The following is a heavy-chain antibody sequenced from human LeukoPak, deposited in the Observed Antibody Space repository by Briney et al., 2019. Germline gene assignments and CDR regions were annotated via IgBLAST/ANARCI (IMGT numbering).Heavy chain of an antibody. CDR2: INHSGST. J-gene: IGHJ3*02. CDR3: ARERAPGYYDRSGLLARAFDI. V-gene: IGHV4-34*01. D-gene: IGHD3-22*01. Sequence: SGTLCLTCAAYGGSFSGYYWSWIRQPPGKGLEWIWEINHSGSTKYNPALERRVSTSADTTKNHFSLKLSNVTAADTAVYYCARERAPGYYDRSGLLARAFDIWGEGTMVTVSP. CDR1: GGSFSGYY.